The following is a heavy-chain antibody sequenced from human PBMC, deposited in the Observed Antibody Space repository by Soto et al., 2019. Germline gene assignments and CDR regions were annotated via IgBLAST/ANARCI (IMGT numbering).Heavy chain of an antibody. J-gene: IGHJ5*02. V-gene: IGHV4-31*03. CDR1: GGSISSGGYY. D-gene: IGHD2-15*01. CDR3: ARGKLGVVVAATLVRILGWFDP. Sequence: QVQLQESGPGLVKPSQTLSLTCTVSGGSISSGGYYWSWIRQHPGKGLEWIGYIYYSGSTYYNPSLQRRVTISVDTSKNQFSRKLSSVTAADTAVYYCARGKLGVVVAATLVRILGWFDPWGQGTLVTVSS. CDR2: IYYSGST.